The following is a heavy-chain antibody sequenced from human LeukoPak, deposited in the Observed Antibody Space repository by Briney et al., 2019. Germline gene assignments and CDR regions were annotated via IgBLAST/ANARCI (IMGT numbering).Heavy chain of an antibody. Sequence: ASVKVSCKASGYTFTGYYMHWVRQAPGQGLEWMGWINPNSGGTNYAQKFQGRVTMTRDTSISTAYMELRSLRSDDTAVYYCARRGLYDSSGYYYYFDYWGQGTLVTVSS. V-gene: IGHV1-2*02. D-gene: IGHD3-22*01. CDR3: ARRGLYDSSGYYYYFDY. J-gene: IGHJ4*02. CDR1: GYTFTGYY. CDR2: INPNSGGT.